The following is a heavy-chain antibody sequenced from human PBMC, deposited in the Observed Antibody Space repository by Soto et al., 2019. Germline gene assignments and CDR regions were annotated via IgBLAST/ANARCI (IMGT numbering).Heavy chain of an antibody. V-gene: IGHV1-46*01. CDR1: GYTFTSYY. CDR3: ARALLWFGELVVYYGMDV. D-gene: IGHD3-10*01. J-gene: IGHJ6*02. Sequence: ASVKVSCKASGYTFTSYYMHWVLQAPGQGLEWMGIINPSGGSTSYAQKFQGRVTMTRDTSTSTVYMELSSLRSEDTAVYYCARALLWFGELVVYYGMDVWGQGTTVTVSS. CDR2: INPSGGST.